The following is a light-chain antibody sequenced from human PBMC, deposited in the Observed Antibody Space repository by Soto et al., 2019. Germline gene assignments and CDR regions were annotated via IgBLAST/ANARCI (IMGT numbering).Light chain of an antibody. J-gene: IGKJ1*01. CDR2: KAS. V-gene: IGKV1-5*03. CDR1: QSISSW. CDR3: QQYNSYSRT. Sequence: DIQMTQSPSTLSASVGDRVTITCRASQSISSWLAWYQQKPGKDPKLLIYKASSLESGGPSRFSGSGSGTEFTLTISSLQPDDFATYYCQQYNSYSRTFGQGTKVEIK.